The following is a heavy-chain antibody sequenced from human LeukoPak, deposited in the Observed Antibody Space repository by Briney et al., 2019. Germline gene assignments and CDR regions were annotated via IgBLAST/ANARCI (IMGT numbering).Heavy chain of an antibody. J-gene: IGHJ4*02. CDR3: ARAKPKNMVRGLIMRRESRYYFDY. CDR2: IYIGGGT. V-gene: IGHV3-53*01. Sequence: RGSPRLSCAASGFTSRRYAMRWVRQAPRKGLEWVSVIYIGGGTYYADSVKGRFTISRDNSKSTLYIQMNSLRAEDTAVYYCARAKPKNMVRGLIMRRESRYYFDYWGQGTLVTVSS. CDR1: GFTSRRYA. D-gene: IGHD3-10*01.